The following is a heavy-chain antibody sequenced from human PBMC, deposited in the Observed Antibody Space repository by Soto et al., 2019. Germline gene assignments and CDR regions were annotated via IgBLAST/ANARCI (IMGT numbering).Heavy chain of an antibody. CDR1: GFTFSSYG. V-gene: IGHV3-33*01. Sequence: QVELVESGGGVVQPGRSLRLSCAASGFTFSSYGMHWVRQAPGKGLEWVAVIWYDGSNKYYADSVKGRFTISRDNSKNTLYLQMNSLRAEDTAVYYCARTPLAMVRGVIGYYYGMDVWGQGPTLTVSS. CDR3: ARTPLAMVRGVIGYYYGMDV. D-gene: IGHD3-10*01. J-gene: IGHJ6*02. CDR2: IWYDGSNK.